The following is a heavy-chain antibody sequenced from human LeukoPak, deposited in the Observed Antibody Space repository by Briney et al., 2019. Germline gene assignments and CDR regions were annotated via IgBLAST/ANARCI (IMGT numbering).Heavy chain of an antibody. D-gene: IGHD6-13*01. V-gene: IGHV4-59*08. Sequence: SETLSLTCTVSGGSISSYYWSWIRQPPGKGLEWIGYIYYSGSTNYNPSLKSRVTISVDTSKNQFSLKLNSVTAADTAVYYCARTTSKYSSNRYVDYWGQGTLVTVSS. J-gene: IGHJ4*02. CDR3: ARTTSKYSSNRYVDY. CDR1: GGSISSYY. CDR2: IYYSGST.